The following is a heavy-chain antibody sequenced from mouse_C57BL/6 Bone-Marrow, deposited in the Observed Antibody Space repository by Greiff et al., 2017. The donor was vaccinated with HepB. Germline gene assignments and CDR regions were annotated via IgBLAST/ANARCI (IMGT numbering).Heavy chain of an antibody. V-gene: IGHV1-55*01. Sequence: QVQLQQPGAELVKPGASVKMSCKASGFTFTSYWITWVKQRPGQGLEWIGDIYPGSGSTNYNEKFKSKATMTVDTSSSTAYMQLSSLTSEDSAVYYCAREGRTYWGQGTLVTVSA. CDR3: AREGRTY. CDR1: GFTFTSYW. CDR2: IYPGSGST. J-gene: IGHJ3*01.